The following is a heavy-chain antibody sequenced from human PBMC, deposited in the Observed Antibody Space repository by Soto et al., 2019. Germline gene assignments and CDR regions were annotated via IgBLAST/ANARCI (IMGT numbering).Heavy chain of an antibody. CDR1: GYTFTNYG. D-gene: IGHD3-10*01. Sequence: QVQLVQSGAEVKKPGASVKVSCKASGYTFTNYGISWVRQAPGQGFEWMGWISDYNGNTNYAQKFQGRVTMTTDTSTSTAHMELRSLRSDDTAVYYCAREGSDWGHFDYWGQGTLVTVSS. V-gene: IGHV1-18*01. CDR3: AREGSDWGHFDY. CDR2: ISDYNGNT. J-gene: IGHJ4*02.